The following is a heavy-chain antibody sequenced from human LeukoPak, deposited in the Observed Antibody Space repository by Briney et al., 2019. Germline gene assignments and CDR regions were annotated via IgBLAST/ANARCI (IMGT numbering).Heavy chain of an antibody. Sequence: SETLSPTCAVYGGSFSGYYWSWIRQPPGKGLEWIGEINHSGSTYYNPSLKSRVTISVDTSKNQFSLKLSSVTAADTAVYYCARGSFEYYYDSSGYFIYWGQGTLVTVSS. CDR3: ARGSFEYYYDSSGYFIY. D-gene: IGHD3-22*01. CDR2: INHSGST. J-gene: IGHJ4*02. V-gene: IGHV4-34*01. CDR1: GGSFSGYY.